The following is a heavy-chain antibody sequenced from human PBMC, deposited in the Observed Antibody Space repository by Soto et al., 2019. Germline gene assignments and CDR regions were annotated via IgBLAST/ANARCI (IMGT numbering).Heavy chain of an antibody. CDR2: IIPIFGTA. Sequence: SVKVSCKASGGTFSSYAISWVRQPPGQGLEWMGGIIPIFGTANYAQKFQGRVTITADESTSTAYMELSSLRSEDTAVYYCAVDLKAAAYWYFDLWGRGTLVTVS. D-gene: IGHD6-13*01. J-gene: IGHJ2*01. CDR3: AVDLKAAAYWYFDL. CDR1: GGTFSSYA. V-gene: IGHV1-69*13.